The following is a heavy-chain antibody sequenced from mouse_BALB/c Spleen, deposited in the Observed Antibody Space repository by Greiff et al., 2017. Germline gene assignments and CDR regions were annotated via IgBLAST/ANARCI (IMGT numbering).Heavy chain of an antibody. CDR3: ARHARATFDY. J-gene: IGHJ2*01. Sequence: EVKVVESGGGLVKPGGSLKLSCAASGFAFSSYDMSWVRQTPEKRLEWVAYISSGGGSTYYPDTVKGRFTISRDNAKNTLYLQMSSLKSEDTAMYYCARHARATFDYWGQGTTLTVSS. V-gene: IGHV5-12-1*01. CDR2: ISSGGGST. CDR1: GFAFSSYD. D-gene: IGHD3-1*01.